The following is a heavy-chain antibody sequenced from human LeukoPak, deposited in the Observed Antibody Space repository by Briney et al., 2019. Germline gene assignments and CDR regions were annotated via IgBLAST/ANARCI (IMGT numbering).Heavy chain of an antibody. J-gene: IGHJ4*02. D-gene: IGHD5-12*01. V-gene: IGHV3-48*03. Sequence: TGGSLRLSCAASGFTFISHEMNWVRQAPGKGLEWVSYISSSGSTIYYADSVKGRFTISRDNAKNSLYLQMNSLRAEDTAVYYCARDMTGYRTYYFDYWGQGTLVTVSS. CDR2: ISSSGSTI. CDR3: ARDMTGYRTYYFDY. CDR1: GFTFISHE.